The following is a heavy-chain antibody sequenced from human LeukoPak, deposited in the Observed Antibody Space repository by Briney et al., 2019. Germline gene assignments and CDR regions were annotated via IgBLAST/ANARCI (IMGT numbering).Heavy chain of an antibody. V-gene: IGHV4-61*02. D-gene: IGHD3-3*01. CDR2: IYTSGST. CDR1: GGSISSGSYC. Sequence: SQTLSLTCTVSGGSISSGSYCWSWIRQPAGKGLEWIGRIYTSGSTNYNPSLKSRVTISVDTSKNQFSLKLSSVTAADTAVYYCARDSRSLYDFWSGYYNSWFDPWGRGTLVTVSS. CDR3: ARDSRSLYDFWSGYYNSWFDP. J-gene: IGHJ5*02.